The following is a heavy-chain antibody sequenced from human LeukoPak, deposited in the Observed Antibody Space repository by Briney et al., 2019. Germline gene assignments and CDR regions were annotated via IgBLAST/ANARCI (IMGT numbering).Heavy chain of an antibody. J-gene: IGHJ4*02. CDR3: ARARYSSSPFDY. Sequence: SETLSLTCTVSGDSISSYYWSWLRQPPGKGLEWIGYIYDSGSTNYKPSLKSRVTISVDTSKNQFSLKLSSVTAADTALYYCARARYSSSPFDYWGQGTLVTVSS. D-gene: IGHD6-6*01. CDR2: IYDSGST. V-gene: IGHV4-59*01. CDR1: GDSISSYY.